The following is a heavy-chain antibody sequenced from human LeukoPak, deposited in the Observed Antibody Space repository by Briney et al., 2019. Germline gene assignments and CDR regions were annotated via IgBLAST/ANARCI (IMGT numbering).Heavy chain of an antibody. D-gene: IGHD1-1*01. J-gene: IGHJ4*02. CDR2: INPNSGAT. Sequence: GASVKVSCKASGYTFTDYYMHWVRQAPGQGPEWMGWINPNSGATNYAQRFQGRVTMTRDTSISTAYMELSRLRSDDTAVYYCARENEYPDYWGQGTLVTVSS. CDR1: GYTFTDYY. V-gene: IGHV1-2*02. CDR3: ARENEYPDY.